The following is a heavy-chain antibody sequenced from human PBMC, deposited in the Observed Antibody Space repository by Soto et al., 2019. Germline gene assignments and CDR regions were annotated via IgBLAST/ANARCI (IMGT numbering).Heavy chain of an antibody. CDR2: INPNSGGT. CDR1: GYTFTGYY. V-gene: IGHV1-2*04. CDR3: ARGGLGYYDSSGYYVFDI. Sequence: PSVKVSCKASGYTFTGYYMHWVRQAPGQGLEWMGWINPNSGGTNYAQKFQGWVTMTRDTSISTAYMELSRLRSDDTAVYYCARGGLGYYDSSGYYVFDIWGQGTMVTVSS. D-gene: IGHD3-22*01. J-gene: IGHJ3*02.